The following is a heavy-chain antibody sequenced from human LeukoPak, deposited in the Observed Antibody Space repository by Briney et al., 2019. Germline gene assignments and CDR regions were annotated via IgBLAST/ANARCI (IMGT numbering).Heavy chain of an antibody. CDR2: VDPEDGET. J-gene: IGHJ4*02. CDR3: ATDRGCSSTSCYPSKFDY. V-gene: IGHV1-69-2*01. Sequence: ATVKISCKVSGYTFTDYYMHWVQQAPGKGLEWMGLVDPEDGETIYAEKFQGRVTITADTSTDTAYMVLSSLRSEDTAVYYCATDRGCSSTSCYPSKFDYWGQGTLVTVSS. CDR1: GYTFTDYY. D-gene: IGHD2-2*01.